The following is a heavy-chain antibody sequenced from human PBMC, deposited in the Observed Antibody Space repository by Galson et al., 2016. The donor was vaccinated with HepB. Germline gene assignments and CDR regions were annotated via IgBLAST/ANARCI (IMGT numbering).Heavy chain of an antibody. D-gene: IGHD3-3*01. CDR3: ARGRGRLRWGGVFDY. J-gene: IGHJ4*02. CDR1: GGSISSGGYY. CDR2: IDYSGTT. Sequence: ETLSLTCTVSGGSISSGGYYWTWIRQPPGKGLEWIGDIDYSGTTNYNPSLRSRVSVPVDTSKNQFYLRLNSVTAADTAVYYCARGRGRLRWGGVFDYWGQGALVTVSS. V-gene: IGHV4-39*07.